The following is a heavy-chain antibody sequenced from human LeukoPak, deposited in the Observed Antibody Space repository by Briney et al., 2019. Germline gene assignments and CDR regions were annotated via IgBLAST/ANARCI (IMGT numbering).Heavy chain of an antibody. Sequence: SETQSLPCTVSGGSKNDDNWNCIRQPPGKRLEWIGNIYYSGSTSYNPSLKSRVTISIDTSQNQLSLKLSSVTAAATAVFYCAWVTAAAALDNWGQGTLVTVSS. CDR2: IYYSGST. D-gene: IGHD6-25*01. CDR3: AWVTAAAALDN. J-gene: IGHJ4*02. V-gene: IGHV4-59*08. CDR1: GGSKNDDN.